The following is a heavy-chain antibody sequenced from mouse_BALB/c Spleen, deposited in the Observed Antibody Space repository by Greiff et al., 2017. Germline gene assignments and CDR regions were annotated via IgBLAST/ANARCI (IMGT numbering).Heavy chain of an antibody. J-gene: IGHJ4*01. CDR3: ARFYRSYYYAMDY. CDR1: GYAFTSYN. CDR2: IDPYNGGT. V-gene: IGHV1S135*01. Sequence: EVQVVESGPELVKPGASVKVSCKASGYAFTSYNMYWVKQSHGKSLEWIGYIDPYNGGTSYNQKFKGKATLTVDKSSSTAYMHLNSLTSEDSAVYYCARFYRSYYYAMDYWGQGTSVTVSS. D-gene: IGHD2-14*01.